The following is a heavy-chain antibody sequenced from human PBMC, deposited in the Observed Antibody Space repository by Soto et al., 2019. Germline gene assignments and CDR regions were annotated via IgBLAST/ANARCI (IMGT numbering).Heavy chain of an antibody. V-gene: IGHV1-18*01. Sequence: VKVSCKASGYTFTSYGISWVRQAPGQGLEWMGWISAYNGNTNYAQKLQGRVTMTTDTSTSTAYMELRSLRSDDTAVYYCARDPLLWFGELSPLDYWGQGTLVTVSS. CDR3: ARDPLLWFGELSPLDY. CDR1: GYTFTSYG. CDR2: ISAYNGNT. J-gene: IGHJ4*02. D-gene: IGHD3-10*01.